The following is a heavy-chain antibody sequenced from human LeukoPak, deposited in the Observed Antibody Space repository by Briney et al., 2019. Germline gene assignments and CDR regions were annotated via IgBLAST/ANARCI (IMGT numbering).Heavy chain of an antibody. CDR1: GGSISSGSYY. D-gene: IGHD6-19*01. CDR2: IYTSGST. V-gene: IGHV4-61*02. Sequence: SETLSLTCTVSGGSISSGSYYWSWIRQPAGKGLEWIGRIYTSGSTHYNPSLKSRVTISVDTSKNQFSLKLSSVTAADTAVYYCARESSGWFNWFDPWGQGTLVTVSS. J-gene: IGHJ5*02. CDR3: ARESSGWFNWFDP.